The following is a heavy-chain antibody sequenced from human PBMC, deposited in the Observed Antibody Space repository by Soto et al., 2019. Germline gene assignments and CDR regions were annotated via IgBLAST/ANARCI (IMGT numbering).Heavy chain of an antibody. V-gene: IGHV4-61*01. CDR1: GGSVSSGSYY. J-gene: IGHJ6*02. CDR2: IYYSGST. CDR3: ARDSFYCISTSCLNYGMDV. Sequence: ASETLSLTCTVSGGSVSSGSYYWSWIRQPPGKGLEWIGYIYYSGSTNYNPSLKSRVTISVDTSKNQFSLKLSSVTAADTAVYYCARDSFYCISTSCLNYGMDVWGQGTTVTSP. D-gene: IGHD2-2*01.